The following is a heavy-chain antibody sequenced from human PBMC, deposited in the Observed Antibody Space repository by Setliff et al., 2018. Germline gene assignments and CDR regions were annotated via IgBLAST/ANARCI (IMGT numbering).Heavy chain of an antibody. CDR3: TREHTPWVGASHHDC. D-gene: IGHD1-26*01. Sequence: GGSLRLSCASSGFIFTKEWMSWVRQAPGKGLEWVARIDKDGSSTVYADSVKGRFTISRDNVKKMLYLQMDSLRTEDTAVYYCTREHTPWVGASHHDCWGQGTQVTVSS. V-gene: IGHV3-74*01. CDR1: GFIFTKEW. CDR2: IDKDGSST. J-gene: IGHJ4*02.